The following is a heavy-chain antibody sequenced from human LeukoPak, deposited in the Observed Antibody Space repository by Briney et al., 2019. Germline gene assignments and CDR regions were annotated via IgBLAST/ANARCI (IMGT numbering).Heavy chain of an antibody. Sequence: PSETLSLTCTVSGGSISSSSYYWGWIRQPPGKGLEWIGSIYYSGSTYYNPSLKSRVTISVDTSKNQFSLKLSSVTAADTAVYYCARGLAVAGGFIDYWGQGTLVTVSS. CDR3: ARGLAVAGGFIDY. J-gene: IGHJ4*02. D-gene: IGHD6-19*01. CDR1: GGSISSSSYY. CDR2: IYYSGST. V-gene: IGHV4-39*07.